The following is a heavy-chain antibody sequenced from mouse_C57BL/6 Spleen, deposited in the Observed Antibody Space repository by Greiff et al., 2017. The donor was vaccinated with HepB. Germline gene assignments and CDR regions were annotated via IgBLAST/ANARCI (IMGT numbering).Heavy chain of an antibody. CDR1: GYTFTSYW. CDR3: ARGGYGSSFLDY. J-gene: IGHJ2*01. Sequence: QVQLQQPGAELVRPGSSVKLSCKASGYTFTSYWMHWVKQRPIQGLEWIGNIDPSDSETHYNQKFKDKATLTVDKSSSTAYMQLSSLTSEDSAVYYCARGGYGSSFLDYWGQGTTLTVSS. V-gene: IGHV1-52*01. CDR2: IDPSDSET. D-gene: IGHD1-1*01.